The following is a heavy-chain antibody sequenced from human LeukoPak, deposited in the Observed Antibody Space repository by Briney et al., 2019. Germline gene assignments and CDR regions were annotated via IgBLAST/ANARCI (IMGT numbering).Heavy chain of an antibody. CDR2: FDPEDGET. CDR3: ARDQEGYCSSTSCFPKDDAFDI. V-gene: IGHV1-24*01. Sequence: GASVKVSCKVSGYTLTELSMHWVRQAPGKGLEWMGGFDPEDGETIYAQKFQGRVTMTEDTSTDTAYMELSSLRSEDTAVYYCARDQEGYCSSTSCFPKDDAFDIWGQGTMVTVSS. D-gene: IGHD2-2*01. J-gene: IGHJ3*02. CDR1: GYTLTELS.